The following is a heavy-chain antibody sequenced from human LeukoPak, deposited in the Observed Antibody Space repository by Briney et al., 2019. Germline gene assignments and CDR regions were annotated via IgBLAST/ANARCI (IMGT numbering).Heavy chain of an antibody. CDR2: ISAYNGNT. J-gene: IGHJ4*02. Sequence: ASVKVSCKASGYTFTSYYMHWVRQAPGQGLEWMGWISAYNGNTNYAQKLQGRVAMTRDTSISTAYMDLSRLRSDDTAVYYCARGRAGDYFDYWGQGTLVTVSS. CDR1: GYTFTSYY. CDR3: ARGRAGDYFDY. V-gene: IGHV1-2*02.